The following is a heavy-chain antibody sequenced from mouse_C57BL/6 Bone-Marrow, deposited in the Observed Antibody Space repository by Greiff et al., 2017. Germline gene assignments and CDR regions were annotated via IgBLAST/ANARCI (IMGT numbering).Heavy chain of an antibody. V-gene: IGHV1-76*01. J-gene: IGHJ2*01. CDR1: GYTFTDYY. CDR2: IYPGSGNT. Sequence: QVQLQQSGAELVRPGASVKLSCKASGYTFTDYYINWVKQRPGQGLEWIARIYPGSGNTYYNEKFKGKATLTAEKSSSTAYMQLSSLTSEDSAVYFWASNSVITSYYFDYWGQGTTLTVSS. D-gene: IGHD1-1*01. CDR3: ASNSVITSYYFDY.